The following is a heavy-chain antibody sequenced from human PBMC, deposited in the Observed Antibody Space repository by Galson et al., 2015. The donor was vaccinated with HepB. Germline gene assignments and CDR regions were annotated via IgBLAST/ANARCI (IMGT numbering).Heavy chain of an antibody. CDR2: INSGGHST. Sequence: SLRLSCAASGFTFSNYAMNWVRQAPGKGLEWVSTINSGGHSTYYADSVKDRFTISGDNSKNTLSLQMNSLSAGDTAIYYCAKRFSSWTSSDPYYSLDVWGPGTTVTVSS. D-gene: IGHD6-13*01. V-gene: IGHV3-23*01. J-gene: IGHJ6*02. CDR1: GFTFSNYA. CDR3: AKRFSSWTSSDPYYSLDV.